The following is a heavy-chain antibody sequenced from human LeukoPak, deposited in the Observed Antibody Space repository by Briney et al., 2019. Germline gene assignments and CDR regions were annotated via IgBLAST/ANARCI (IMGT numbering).Heavy chain of an antibody. CDR3: ARHRAGVTTANLYYYYYMDV. V-gene: IGHV4-59*08. Sequence: SETLSLTCTVSGGSISSYYWSWIRQPPGKGLEWIGYIYYSGSTNYNPSLKSRVTISVDTSKNQFSLKLSSVTAADTAVYYCARHRAGVTTANLYYYYYMDVWGKGTTVTISS. CDR2: IYYSGST. D-gene: IGHD2-21*02. J-gene: IGHJ6*03. CDR1: GGSISSYY.